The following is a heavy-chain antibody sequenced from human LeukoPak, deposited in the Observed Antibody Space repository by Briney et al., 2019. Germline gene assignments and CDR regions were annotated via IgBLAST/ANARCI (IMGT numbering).Heavy chain of an antibody. CDR3: ARGRRYQLPLGSDP. Sequence: PSETLSLTCAVYGGSFSGYYWSWIRQPPGKGLEWIGEINHSGSTNYNPSLKSRVTISVDTSKNQFSLKLSSVTAADTAVYYCARGRRYQLPLGSDPWGQGTLVTVSS. CDR1: GGSFSGYY. V-gene: IGHV4-34*01. D-gene: IGHD2-2*01. J-gene: IGHJ5*02. CDR2: INHSGST.